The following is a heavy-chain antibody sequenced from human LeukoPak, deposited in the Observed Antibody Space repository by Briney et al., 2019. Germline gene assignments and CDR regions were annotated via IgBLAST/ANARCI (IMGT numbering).Heavy chain of an antibody. CDR3: ARESSFLITFGGVIVLSDLDY. Sequence: ASVKVSCKASGYTFTSYGISWVRQAPGQGLEWMGWISAYNGNTNYAQKLQGRVTMTTDTSTSTAYMELRSLRSDDTAVYYCARESSFLITFGGVIVLSDLDYWGQGTLVTVSS. J-gene: IGHJ4*02. D-gene: IGHD3-16*02. CDR2: ISAYNGNT. CDR1: GYTFTSYG. V-gene: IGHV1-18*01.